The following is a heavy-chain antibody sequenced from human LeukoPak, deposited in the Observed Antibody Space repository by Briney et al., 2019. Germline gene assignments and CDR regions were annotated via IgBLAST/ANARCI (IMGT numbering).Heavy chain of an antibody. CDR1: GYTFTSYG. V-gene: IGHV1-18*01. CDR2: ISAYNGNT. CDR3: ARAPKWRFGELFELNYYYYYMDV. Sequence: VASVKVPCKASGYTFTSYGISWVRQAPGQGLEWMGWISAYNGNTNYAQKLQGRVTMTTDTSTSTAYMELRSLRSDDTAVYYCARAPKWRFGELFELNYYYYYMDVWGKGTTVTVSS. D-gene: IGHD3-10*01. J-gene: IGHJ6*03.